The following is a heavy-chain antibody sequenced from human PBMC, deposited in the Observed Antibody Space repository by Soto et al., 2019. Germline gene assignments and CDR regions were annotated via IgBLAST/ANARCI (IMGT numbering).Heavy chain of an antibody. CDR1: GYTFTSYG. CDR2: ISAYNGNT. D-gene: IGHD3-3*01. V-gene: IGHV1-18*01. J-gene: IGHJ6*03. CDR3: ARAANYDFWSGYYLVLELDYYYYMDV. Sequence: ASVKVSCKASGYTFTSYGISWVRQAPGQGLEGMGWISAYNGNTNYAQKLQGRVTMTTDTSTSTAYMELRSLRSDDTAVYYCARAANYDFWSGYYLVLELDYYYYMDVWGKGTTVTVSS.